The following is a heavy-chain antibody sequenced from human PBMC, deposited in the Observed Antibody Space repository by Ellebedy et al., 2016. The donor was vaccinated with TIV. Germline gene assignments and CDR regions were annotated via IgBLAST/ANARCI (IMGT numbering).Heavy chain of an antibody. D-gene: IGHD2-21*02. Sequence: SETLSLTXAVYGGSFSGYYWSWIRQPPGKGLEWIGEINHSGSTNYNPSLKSRVTISVDTSKNQFSLKLSSVTAADTAVYYCARVPVYCGGDCYPYYFDYWGQGTLVTVSS. J-gene: IGHJ4*02. CDR2: INHSGST. CDR1: GGSFSGYY. CDR3: ARVPVYCGGDCYPYYFDY. V-gene: IGHV4-34*01.